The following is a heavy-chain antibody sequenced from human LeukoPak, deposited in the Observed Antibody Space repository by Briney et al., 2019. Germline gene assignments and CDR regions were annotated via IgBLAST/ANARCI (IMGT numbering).Heavy chain of an antibody. CDR2: ISAYNGNT. J-gene: IGHJ4*02. CDR3: ARTHWTTVTYDY. V-gene: IGHV1-18*01. D-gene: IGHD4-17*01. CDR1: GYTFTGYG. Sequence: ASVKVSCKASGYTFTGYGISWVRQAPGQGLEWMGWISAYNGNTNYAQKLQGRVTMTTDTSTSTAYMELRSLRSDDTAVYYCARTHWTTVTYDYWGQGTLVTVSS.